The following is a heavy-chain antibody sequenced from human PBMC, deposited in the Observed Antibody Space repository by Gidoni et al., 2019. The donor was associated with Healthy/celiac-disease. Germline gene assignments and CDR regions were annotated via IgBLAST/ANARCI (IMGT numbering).Heavy chain of an antibody. D-gene: IGHD6-19*01. V-gene: IGHV4-34*01. J-gene: IGHJ6*02. CDR2: INHSGST. CDR1: GGSFSGYY. CDR3: ARHVRAGWNYYYYYYGMDV. Sequence: QVQLQQWGAGLLKPSETLSLTCAVYGGSFSGYYWSWIRQPPGKGLEWIGEINHSGSTNYNPSLKSRVTISVDTSKNQFPLKLSSVTAADTAVYYCARHVRAGWNYYYYYYGMDVWGQGTTVTVSS.